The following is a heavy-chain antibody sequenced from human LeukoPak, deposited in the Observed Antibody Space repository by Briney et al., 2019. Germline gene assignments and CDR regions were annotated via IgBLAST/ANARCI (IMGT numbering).Heavy chain of an antibody. CDR3: ARHLSRDEKTFDY. D-gene: IGHD3-9*01. CDR2: IYYSGST. J-gene: IGHJ4*02. Sequence: PSETLSLTCTVSGGSISSSSYYWGWTRQPPGKGLEWIGSIYYSGSTYYNPSLKSRVTISVDTSKNQFSLKLSSVTAADTAVYYCARHLSRDEKTFDYWGQGTLVTVSS. V-gene: IGHV4-39*01. CDR1: GGSISSSSYY.